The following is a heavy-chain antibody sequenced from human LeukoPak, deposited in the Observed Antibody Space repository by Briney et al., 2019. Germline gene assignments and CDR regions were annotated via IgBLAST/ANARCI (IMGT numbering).Heavy chain of an antibody. J-gene: IGHJ4*02. Sequence: SETLSLTCTVSGGSISSGDYYWSWIRQPPGKGLEWIGYIYYSGSTYYNPSLKSRVTISVDTSKNQFYLKLSSVTAADTAVYYCARVPYYDILTGYYFDYWGQRTLVTVSS. V-gene: IGHV4-30-4*01. CDR1: GGSISSGDYY. D-gene: IGHD3-9*01. CDR2: IYYSGST. CDR3: ARVPYYDILTGYYFDY.